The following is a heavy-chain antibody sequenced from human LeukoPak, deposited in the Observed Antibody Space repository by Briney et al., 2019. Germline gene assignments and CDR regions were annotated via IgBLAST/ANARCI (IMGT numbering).Heavy chain of an antibody. Sequence: GGSLRLSCAASGFTFSGYAMSWVRQAPGKGLEWVSLITGSGATTYYADSVRGRFTVSRDNSKNSLYLQMNSLRAEDTAVYYCARRYCSSTSCLIDYWGQGTLVTVSS. D-gene: IGHD2-2*01. J-gene: IGHJ4*02. CDR3: ARRYCSSTSCLIDY. CDR1: GFTFSGYA. V-gene: IGHV3-23*01. CDR2: ITGSGATT.